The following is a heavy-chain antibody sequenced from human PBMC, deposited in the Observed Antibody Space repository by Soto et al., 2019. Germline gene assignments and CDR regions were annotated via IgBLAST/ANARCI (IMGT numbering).Heavy chain of an antibody. Sequence: GESLKISCAASGFTFSSYAMHWVRQAPGKGLEWVAVISYDGSNKYYADSVKGRFTISRDNSKNTLYLQMNSLRAEDTAVYYCASAAAVADPPLDYWGQGTLVTVPS. CDR2: ISYDGSNK. J-gene: IGHJ4*02. D-gene: IGHD6-25*01. CDR1: GFTFSSYA. V-gene: IGHV3-30-3*01. CDR3: ASAAAVADPPLDY.